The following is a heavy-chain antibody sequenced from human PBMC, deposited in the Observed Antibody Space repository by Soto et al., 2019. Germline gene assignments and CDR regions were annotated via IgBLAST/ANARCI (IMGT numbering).Heavy chain of an antibody. CDR2: INSDGSST. CDR1: GFTFSSYW. Sequence: PVGSLRLSCAASGFTFSSYWMHWVRQAPGKGLVWVSRINSDGSSTSYADSVKGRFTISRDNAKNTLYLQMNSLRAEDTAVYYCARGVAASPAVEYWGQGTLVTVSS. CDR3: ARGVAASPAVEY. D-gene: IGHD3-10*01. V-gene: IGHV3-74*01. J-gene: IGHJ4*02.